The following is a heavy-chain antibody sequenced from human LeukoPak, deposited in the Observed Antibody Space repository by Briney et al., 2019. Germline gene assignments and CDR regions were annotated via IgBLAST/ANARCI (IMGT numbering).Heavy chain of an antibody. CDR1: GFTFSSYA. Sequence: GGSLRLSCAASGFTFSSYAMSWVRQAPEKGLEWVSAISGSGGSTYYADSVKGRFTISRDNSKNTLYLQMNSLRAEDTAVYYCAKDRPGSTSXXXDPWGQGTLVTVSS. D-gene: IGHD2-2*01. CDR2: ISGSGGST. CDR3: AKDRPGSTSXXXDP. V-gene: IGHV3-23*01. J-gene: IGHJ5*02.